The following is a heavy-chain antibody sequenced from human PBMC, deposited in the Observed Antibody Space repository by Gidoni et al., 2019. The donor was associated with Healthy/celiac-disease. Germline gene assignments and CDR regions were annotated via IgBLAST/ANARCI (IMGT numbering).Heavy chain of an antibody. V-gene: IGHV1-69*01. CDR3: ARAGGCSSTSCYYYYYGMDV. CDR2: IIPILGTA. J-gene: IGHJ6*02. CDR1: GGTFSSHA. D-gene: IGHD2-2*01. Sequence: QVQLVQSGAEVQKPGSSVKVSCKASGGTFSSHAISWVRQAPGQGLEWMGGIIPILGTANYAQKFQGRVTITADESTSTAYMELSSLRSEDTAVYYCARAGGCSSTSCYYYYYGMDVWGQGTTVTVSS.